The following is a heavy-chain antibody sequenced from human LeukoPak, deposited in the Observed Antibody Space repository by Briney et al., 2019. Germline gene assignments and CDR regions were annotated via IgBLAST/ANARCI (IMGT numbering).Heavy chain of an antibody. D-gene: IGHD3-10*01. CDR3: AREVRGVLNYYFDY. V-gene: IGHV4-31*03. Sequence: PSQTLSLTCTVSGGSISSGGYYWSWIRQHPGKGLEWIGYIYYSGSTYYNPSLKSRVTISVDTSKNQFSLKLSSVTAADTAAYYCAREVRGVLNYYFDYWGQGTLVTVSS. CDR1: GGSISSGGYY. CDR2: IYYSGST. J-gene: IGHJ4*02.